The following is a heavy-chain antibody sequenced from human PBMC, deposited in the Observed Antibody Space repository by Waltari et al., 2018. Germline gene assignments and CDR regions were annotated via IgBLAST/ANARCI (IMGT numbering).Heavy chain of an antibody. CDR1: GYTFTGYS. D-gene: IGHD6-19*01. Sequence: QVQLVQSGAEVKKPGASVKVSCTASGYTFTGYSMHWVRQAPGQGLEWMGRINPNSGGTNYAQKFQGRVTMTRDTSISTAYMGLSRLRSDDTAVYYGAGGGGSGWYKEGYYFDYWGQGTLVTVSS. J-gene: IGHJ4*02. CDR2: INPNSGGT. CDR3: AGGGGSGWYKEGYYFDY. V-gene: IGHV1-2*06.